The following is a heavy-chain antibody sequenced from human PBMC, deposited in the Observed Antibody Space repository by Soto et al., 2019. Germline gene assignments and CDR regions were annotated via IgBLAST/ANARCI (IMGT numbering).Heavy chain of an antibody. CDR2: IYYSGST. Sequence: QVQLQESGPGLVKPSQTLSLTCTVSGGSISSGDYYWSWIRQPPGKGLEWIGYIYYSGSTYYNPSLKRRVTISVDTSTNQFSLKLSSVTAADTAVYYCARDLGSSWYVYYYGMDVWGQGTTVTVSS. CDR3: ARDLGSSWYVYYYGMDV. D-gene: IGHD6-13*01. CDR1: GGSISSGDYY. V-gene: IGHV4-30-4*01. J-gene: IGHJ6*02.